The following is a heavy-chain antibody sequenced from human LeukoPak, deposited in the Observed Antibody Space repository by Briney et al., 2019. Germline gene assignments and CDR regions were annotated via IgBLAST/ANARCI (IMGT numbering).Heavy chain of an antibody. CDR1: GGFFSGYY. CDR3: ARGNPARAFDI. CDR2: INHSGST. J-gene: IGHJ3*02. Sequence: SETMSLTCAVYGGFFSGYYWSWIRQPPGKGLEWIGEINHSGSTNYNPSLKSRVTISVDTSKNQFSLKLSSVTAADTAVYYCARGNPARAFDIWGQGTMVTVSS. D-gene: IGHD6-6*01. V-gene: IGHV4-34*01.